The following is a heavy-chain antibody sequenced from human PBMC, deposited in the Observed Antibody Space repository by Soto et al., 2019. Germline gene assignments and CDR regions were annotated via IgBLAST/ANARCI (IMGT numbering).Heavy chain of an antibody. CDR2: IYPGDSDT. Sequence: GESLKISCKGSGYSFTSYWIGWVRQMPGKGLEWMGIIYPGDSDTRYSPSFQGQVTISADKSISTAYLQWSSLKASDTAMYYCARASARFLEWASLADAFDIWGQGTMVTVSS. D-gene: IGHD3-3*01. V-gene: IGHV5-51*01. J-gene: IGHJ3*02. CDR1: GYSFTSYW. CDR3: ARASARFLEWASLADAFDI.